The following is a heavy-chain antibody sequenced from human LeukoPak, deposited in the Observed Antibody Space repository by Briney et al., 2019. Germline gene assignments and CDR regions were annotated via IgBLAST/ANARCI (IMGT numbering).Heavy chain of an antibody. CDR3: ARGPPYYYDSSGYNHSRSWGY. J-gene: IGHJ4*02. CDR2: ISAYNGNT. D-gene: IGHD3-22*01. V-gene: IGHV1-18*01. Sequence: ASVKVSCKASGYTFTSYGISWVRQAPGQGLEWMGWISAYNGNTNYAQKLQGRVTMTTDTSTSTAYMELRSLRSDDTAVYYCARGPPYYYDSSGYNHSRSWGYWGQGTLVTVSS. CDR1: GYTFTSYG.